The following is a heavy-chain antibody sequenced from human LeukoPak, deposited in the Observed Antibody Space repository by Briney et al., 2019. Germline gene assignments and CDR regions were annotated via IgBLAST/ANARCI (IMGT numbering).Heavy chain of an antibody. J-gene: IGHJ4*02. CDR3: ARLLFPRTGRFDY. CDR2: XYXXGST. Sequence: SETLSLTCSVSGGSISSHHWXXXXXPPGXXLXXXXSXYXXGSTNXXXXLKSXXXISLDXXKIQSSLHLSSVTAADTAVYYCARLLFPRTGRFDYWGQGTLVTVSS. V-gene: IGHV4-59*08. CDR1: GGSISSHH. D-gene: IGHD1-26*01.